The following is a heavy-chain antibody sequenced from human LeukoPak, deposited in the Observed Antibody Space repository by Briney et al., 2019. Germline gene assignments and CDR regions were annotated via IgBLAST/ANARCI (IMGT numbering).Heavy chain of an antibody. J-gene: IGHJ3*02. CDR2: ISYDGSNK. CDR1: GFTFSSYA. D-gene: IGHD3-22*01. Sequence: GGSLRPSCAASGFTFSSYAMHWVRQAPGKGLEWVAVISYDGSNKYYADSVKGRFTISRDNSKNTLYLQMNSLRAEDTAVYYCARGFTMIVVVIGDAFDIWGQGTMVTVSS. CDR3: ARGFTMIVVVIGDAFDI. V-gene: IGHV3-30-3*01.